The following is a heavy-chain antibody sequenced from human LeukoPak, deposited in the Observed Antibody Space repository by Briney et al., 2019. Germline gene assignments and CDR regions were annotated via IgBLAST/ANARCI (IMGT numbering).Heavy chain of an antibody. J-gene: IGHJ6*03. CDR1: GYTFTAYY. Sequence: ASVKVSCKASGYTFTAYYMHWVRQAPGQGLEWMGWINPNSGGTNYAQKFQGRVTMTRDTSISTAYMELSRLRSDDTAVYYCARDLPITFGRYYYYYMDVWGKGTTVTVSS. D-gene: IGHD3-16*01. CDR2: INPNSGGT. CDR3: ARDLPITFGRYYYYYMDV. V-gene: IGHV1-2*02.